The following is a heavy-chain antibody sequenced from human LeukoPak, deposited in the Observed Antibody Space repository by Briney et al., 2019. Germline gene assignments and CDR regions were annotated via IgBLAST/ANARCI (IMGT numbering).Heavy chain of an antibody. CDR1: GGSFSGYY. D-gene: IGHD2-2*01. J-gene: IGHJ5*02. V-gene: IGHV4-34*01. CDR2: INHSGST. Sequence: SETLSLTCAVYGGSFSGYYWSWIRQPPGKGLEWIGEINHSGSTNYNPSLKSRVTISVDTSKNQFSLKLSSVTAADTAVYYCARGDGKRDMCSSTSCYLYNWFDPWGQGTLVTVSS. CDR3: ARGDGKRDMCSSTSCYLYNWFDP.